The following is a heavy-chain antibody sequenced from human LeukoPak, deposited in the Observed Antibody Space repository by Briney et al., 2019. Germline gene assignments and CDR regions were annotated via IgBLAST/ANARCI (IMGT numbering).Heavy chain of an antibody. CDR1: GGTCISYA. Sequence: SVKVSCKASGGTCISYAISWVRQAPGRGLEWMGGIIPIFGTANYAQKFQGRVTITADESTSTAYMELSSLRSEDTAVYYCARLEVITTEDAFDIWGQGTMVTVSS. V-gene: IGHV1-69*13. CDR3: ARLEVITTEDAFDI. D-gene: IGHD3-22*01. CDR2: IIPIFGTA. J-gene: IGHJ3*02.